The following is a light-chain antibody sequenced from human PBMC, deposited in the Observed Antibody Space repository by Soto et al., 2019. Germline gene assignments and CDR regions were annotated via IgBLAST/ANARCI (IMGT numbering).Light chain of an antibody. CDR1: QRMRGW. CDR2: DAS. CDR3: QHYNSYSQA. Sequence: EIQVTQCPSTLSESVGDTVTVAGLSSQRMRGWLAWYQQKPGKAPKLLIYDASALKRGVPPRFSGSGSGTEFTLTISSLQPDDFATYYCQHYNSYSQAFGQGTKVDI. J-gene: IGKJ1*01. V-gene: IGKV1-5*01.